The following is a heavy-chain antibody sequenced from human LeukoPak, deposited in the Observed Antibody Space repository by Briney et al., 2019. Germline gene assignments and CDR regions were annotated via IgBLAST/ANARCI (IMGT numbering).Heavy chain of an antibody. CDR2: IYYSGST. V-gene: IGHV4-59*01. CDR1: GGSFSSYY. CDR3: ARAYSSYTPSDY. D-gene: IGHD6-6*01. Sequence: SETLSLTCAVYGGSFSSYYWSWIRQPPGEGLEWIGYIYYSGSTNYNPSLKSRVTISVDTSKNQFSLKLSSVTAADTAVYYCARAYSSYTPSDYWGQGTLVTVSS. J-gene: IGHJ4*02.